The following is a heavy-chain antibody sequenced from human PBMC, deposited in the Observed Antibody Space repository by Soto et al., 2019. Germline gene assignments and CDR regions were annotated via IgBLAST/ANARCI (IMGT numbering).Heavy chain of an antibody. CDR3: SKNGTTWFAS. D-gene: IGHD1-1*01. V-gene: IGHV1-18*01. CDR1: GYSFHNSG. Sequence: QVQLVQSGPELKKPGASVKVSCKTSGYSFHNSGISWVRQAPGQGLEWMGWISVLNGFAHYEQKFQGRVIMTADTFTSTAYMELRGLRSDDTAMYYCSKNGTTWFASWGQGTPVTVSS. CDR2: ISVLNGFA. J-gene: IGHJ5*01.